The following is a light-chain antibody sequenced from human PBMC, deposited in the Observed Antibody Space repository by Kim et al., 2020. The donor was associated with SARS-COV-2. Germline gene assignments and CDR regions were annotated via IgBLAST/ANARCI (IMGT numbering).Light chain of an antibody. CDR3: QQGYSSPYS. J-gene: IGKJ2*03. V-gene: IGKV1-39*01. CDR1: QPIYKY. Sequence: DIEMTQSPSSLSASIGDRVTITCRASQPIYKYLNWYQQRPGIAPKLLIYGASSLQGGVPSRFSGSGFGADFTLTITSLQPEDFATFYCQQGYSSPYSFGRGTKLEI. CDR2: GAS.